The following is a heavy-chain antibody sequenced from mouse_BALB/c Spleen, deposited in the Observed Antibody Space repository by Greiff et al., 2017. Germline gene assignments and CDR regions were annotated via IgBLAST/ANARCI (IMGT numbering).Heavy chain of an antibody. D-gene: IGHD1-1*01. CDR3: TRPGSSYDWYFDV. CDR1: GYTFTSYY. J-gene: IGHJ1*01. CDR2: INPSNGGT. Sequence: VQLQQPGAELVKPGASVKLSCKASGYTFTSYYMYWVKQRPGQGLEWIGGINPSNGGTNFNEKFKSKATLTVDKSSSTAYMQLSSLTSEDSAVYYCTRPGSSYDWYFDVWGAGTTVTVSS. V-gene: IGHV1S81*02.